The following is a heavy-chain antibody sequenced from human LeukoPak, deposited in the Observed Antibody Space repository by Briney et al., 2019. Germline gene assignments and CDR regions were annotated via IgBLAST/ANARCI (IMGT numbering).Heavy chain of an antibody. J-gene: IGHJ3*02. V-gene: IGHV4-4*07. D-gene: IGHD3-10*01. Sequence: PSQTLSLTCTVSNGSISSYYWSWIRQPAGKGLEWIGRIYISGSTNYNPSLKSRVTMSIDTSKNQFSLKLTSVTAADTAVYYCARGTPGGSGSPRPFDMWGQGTMVTVSS. CDR3: ARGTPGGSGSPRPFDM. CDR2: IYISGST. CDR1: NGSISSYY.